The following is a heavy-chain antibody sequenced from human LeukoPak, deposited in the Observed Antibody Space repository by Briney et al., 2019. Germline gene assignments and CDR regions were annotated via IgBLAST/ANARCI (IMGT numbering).Heavy chain of an antibody. CDR2: IYYSGTT. CDR1: GGSIGSGGDY. CDR3: ARAAWRGTNSRDAFDI. V-gene: IGHV4-31*03. Sequence: SETLSLTCTVSGGSIGSGGDYWSWVRQHPGKGLEWIGYIYYSGTTYYNPSLRSRITISVDTSKSQFSLNLSSVTAADTAVYYCARAAWRGTNSRDAFDIWGQGTMVAVSS. D-gene: IGHD4/OR15-4a*01. J-gene: IGHJ3*02.